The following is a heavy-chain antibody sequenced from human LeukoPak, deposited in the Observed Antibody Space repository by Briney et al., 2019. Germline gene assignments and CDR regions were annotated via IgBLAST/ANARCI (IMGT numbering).Heavy chain of an antibody. CDR2: IKQDGSEK. V-gene: IGHV3-7*01. CDR1: GFTFSSYW. D-gene: IGHD2-2*01. CDR3: ARDRDIVVVPAAYYYYYYGMGV. J-gene: IGHJ6*02. Sequence: GGSLRLSCAASGFTFSSYWMSWVRQAPGKWLEGVANIKQDGSEKYYVDSVKGRFTISRDNAKNSLYLQMNSLRAEDTAVYYCARDRDIVVVPAAYYYYYYGMGVWGQGTTVTVSS.